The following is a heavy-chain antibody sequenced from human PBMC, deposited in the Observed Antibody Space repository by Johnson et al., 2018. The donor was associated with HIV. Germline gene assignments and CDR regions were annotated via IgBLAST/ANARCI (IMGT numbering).Heavy chain of an antibody. CDR1: GFTFSSYA. D-gene: IGHD3-22*01. J-gene: IGHJ3*02. CDR2: ISGSGGST. CDR3: ARDRGGYYDDSSGADAFDI. Sequence: VQLVESGGGLVQPGGSLRLSCAASGFTFSSYAMSWVRQAPGKGLEWVSAISGSGGSTYYADSVKGRFTISRDNSKNTLYLQMNSLRAEDTAVYYCARDRGGYYDDSSGADAFDIWGQGTMVTVSS. V-gene: IGHV3-23*04.